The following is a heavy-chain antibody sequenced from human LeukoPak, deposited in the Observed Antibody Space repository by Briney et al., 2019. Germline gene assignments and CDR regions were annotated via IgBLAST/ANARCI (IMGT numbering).Heavy chain of an antibody. V-gene: IGHV3-74*01. J-gene: IGHJ4*02. CDR2: IKGDGIST. D-gene: IGHD6-13*01. CDR1: GFDFSSNW. CDR3: ARGGAAAGTDY. Sequence: PGGSLRLSCAASGFDFSSNWMHWVRHAPGQGLVWVSRIKGDGISTNYADSVKGRFTISRDIAKNTLYLQMNSLRAEDTAVYYCARGGAAAGTDYWGQGTLVTVSS.